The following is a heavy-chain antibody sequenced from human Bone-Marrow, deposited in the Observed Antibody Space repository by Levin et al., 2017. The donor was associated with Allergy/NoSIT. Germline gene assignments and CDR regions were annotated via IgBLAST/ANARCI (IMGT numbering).Heavy chain of an antibody. CDR1: GYSFTSSW. D-gene: IGHD1-7*01. CDR3: SRRAPNRIGTTGNWFDP. Sequence: GESLKISCKGSGYSFTSSWIGWVRQLPEKGLEWMGSIYLGDSDSIYSPSFQGQVSLSADKSSSTAYLPWSSLKASDPALHYCSRRAPNRIGTTGNWFDPWGQGILVTVSS. V-gene: IGHV5-51*01. J-gene: IGHJ5*02. CDR2: IYLGDSDS.